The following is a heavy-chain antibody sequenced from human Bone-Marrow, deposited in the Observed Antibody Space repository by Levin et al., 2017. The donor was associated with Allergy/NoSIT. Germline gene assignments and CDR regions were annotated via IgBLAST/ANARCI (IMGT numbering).Heavy chain of an antibody. CDR3: AREIGDWETVEDAV. Sequence: GGSLRLSCTASGISLSYYYMNWIRQSPGKGLEWISYISGDGTNIYYADSVKGRFAVSRDNAKNSLYLQMNSLRVEDTAVYYCAREIGDWETVEDAVWGQGTMVIVSS. CDR2: ISGDGTNI. J-gene: IGHJ3*01. D-gene: IGHD1-26*01. V-gene: IGHV3-11*01. CDR1: GISLSYYY.